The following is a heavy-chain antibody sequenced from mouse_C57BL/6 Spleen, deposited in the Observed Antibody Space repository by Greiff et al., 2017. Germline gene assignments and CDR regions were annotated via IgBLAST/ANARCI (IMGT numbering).Heavy chain of an antibody. D-gene: IGHD1-1*01. V-gene: IGHV1-34*01. J-gene: IGHJ1*03. CDR3: ARDITTVVEGYFDV. CDR1: GYTFTDYY. Sequence: EVHLVESGPELVKPGASVKMSCKASGYTFTDYYMHWVKQSHGKSLEWIGYIYPDNGGNGYNQKFKGKATLTVDKSSSTAYMELRSLTSEDSAVYYCARDITTVVEGYFDVWGTGTTVTVSS. CDR2: IYPDNGGN.